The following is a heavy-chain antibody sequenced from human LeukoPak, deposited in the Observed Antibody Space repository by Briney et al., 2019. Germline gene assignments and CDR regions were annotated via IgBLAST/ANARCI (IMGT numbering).Heavy chain of an antibody. Sequence: GGSLRLSCAASGFTFSSYGMHWVRQAPGKGLEWVAFIWYDGSNKYYADSVKGRFTISRDNSKNTLYLQMNSLRAEDTAVYYCAKDYYDAKLDYWGQGTLVTVSS. CDR2: IWYDGSNK. CDR3: AKDYYDAKLDY. V-gene: IGHV3-30*02. J-gene: IGHJ4*02. D-gene: IGHD4/OR15-4a*01. CDR1: GFTFSSYG.